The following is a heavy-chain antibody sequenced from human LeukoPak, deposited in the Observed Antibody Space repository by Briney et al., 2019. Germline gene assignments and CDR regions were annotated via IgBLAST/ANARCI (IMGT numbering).Heavy chain of an antibody. D-gene: IGHD6-6*01. V-gene: IGHV5-51*01. CDR2: IYPGDSDT. CDR1: GYSFTNHW. Sequence: GESLKISCQGSGYSFTNHWIGWVRQMPGKGLEWMGIIYPGDSDTRYSPSFQGQVTISADKSINTAYLQWSSLKASDTAMYYCARQYSRSSPFDYWGQGTLVTVPS. J-gene: IGHJ4*02. CDR3: ARQYSRSSPFDY.